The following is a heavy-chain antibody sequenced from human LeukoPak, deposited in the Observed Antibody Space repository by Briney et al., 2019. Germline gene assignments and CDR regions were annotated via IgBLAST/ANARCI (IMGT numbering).Heavy chain of an antibody. D-gene: IGHD3-3*01. V-gene: IGHV1-2*02. CDR1: GYTFTGYY. J-gene: IGHJ3*02. CDR3: ARSPGFGVVIPGIRDAFDI. CDR2: INPNSGGT. Sequence: ASVKVSFKASGYTFTGYYMHWVRQAPGQGLEWMGWINPNSGGTNYAQKFQGRVTMTRDTSISTAYMELSRLRSDDTAVYYCARSPGFGVVIPGIRDAFDIWGQGTMVTVSS.